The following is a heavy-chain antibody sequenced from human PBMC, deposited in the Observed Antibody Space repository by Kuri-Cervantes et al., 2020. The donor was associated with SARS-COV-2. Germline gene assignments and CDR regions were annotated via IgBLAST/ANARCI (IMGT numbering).Heavy chain of an antibody. CDR3: ARVRGHYYDSSGYPDY. V-gene: IGHV3-30*05. CDR2: ISYDGSNK. D-gene: IGHD3-22*01. CDR1: GFTFSSYG. J-gene: IGHJ4*02. Sequence: GESLKISCAASGFTFSSYGMHWVRQAPGKGLEWVAVISYDGSNKYYADSVKGRFTISRGNSKNTLYLQMNSLRAEGTAVYYCARVRGHYYDSSGYPDYWGQGTLVTVSS.